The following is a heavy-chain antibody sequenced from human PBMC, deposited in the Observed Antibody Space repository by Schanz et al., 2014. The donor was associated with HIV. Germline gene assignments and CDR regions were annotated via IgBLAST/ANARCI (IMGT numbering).Heavy chain of an antibody. CDR2: IIPIFATT. D-gene: IGHD3-9*01. J-gene: IGHJ4*02. CDR3: ARDGAQRYFDF. V-gene: IGHV1-69*01. Sequence: QVQLVQSGAEVKKPGSSVKVSCKASGGSFSSHAFSWVRQAPGQGLEWMGGIIPIFATTNYAQRFQGSVTITADESTSTAYMELSSLTSEDTAIYYCARDGAQRYFDFWGQGTLVSVSS. CDR1: GGSFSSHA.